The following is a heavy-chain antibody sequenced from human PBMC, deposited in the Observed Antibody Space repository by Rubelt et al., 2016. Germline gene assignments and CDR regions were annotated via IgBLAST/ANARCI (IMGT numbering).Heavy chain of an antibody. J-gene: IGHJ5*02. V-gene: IGHV1-8*01. CDR2: MNPNSGNT. CDR3: ARLVGGSRGWFDP. Sequence: DINWVRQATGQGLEWMGWMNPNSGNTGYAQKFQGRVTMTRNTSISTAYMELSSLRSEDTAVYYCARLVGGSRGWFDPWGQGTLVTVSS. CDR1: D. D-gene: IGHD1-26*01.